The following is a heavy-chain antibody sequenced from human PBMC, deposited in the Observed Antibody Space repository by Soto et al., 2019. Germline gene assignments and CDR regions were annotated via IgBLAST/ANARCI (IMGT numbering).Heavy chain of an antibody. CDR3: VRDSGRAFYFDY. Sequence: EVQLVESGGGLVQPGGSLRLACAASGFTFSGHYMDWVRQAPGKGLEWVGRIRNRPNSYTTQYAASVKGRFAVLRDDSENLVYLQMNDLKTEDTAVYYCVRDSGRAFYFDYWGQGAQVTVSS. CDR1: GFTFSGHY. J-gene: IGHJ4*02. CDR2: IRNRPNSYTT. D-gene: IGHD3-10*01. V-gene: IGHV3-72*01.